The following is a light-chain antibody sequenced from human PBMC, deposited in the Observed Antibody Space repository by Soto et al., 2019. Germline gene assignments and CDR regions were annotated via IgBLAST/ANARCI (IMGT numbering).Light chain of an antibody. CDR1: RSDVGGYNF. CDR3: CSYAGSYTWV. CDR2: DVS. V-gene: IGLV2-11*01. Sequence: SALTQPRSVSGSPGQSVTISCTGTRSDVGGYNFVSWYQQHPGKAPKLMIYDVSKRPSGVPDRFSGSKSGNTASLTISGLQAEDEADYHCCSYAGSYTWVFGGGTKLT. J-gene: IGLJ3*02.